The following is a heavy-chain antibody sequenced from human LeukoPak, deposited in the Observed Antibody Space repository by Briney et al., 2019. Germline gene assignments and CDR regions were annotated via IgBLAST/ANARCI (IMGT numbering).Heavy chain of an antibody. CDR2: IYSGGST. V-gene: IGHV3-53*01. Sequence: GGSLRLSCAASGFTFSSYEMNWVRQAPGKGLEWVSVIYSGGSTYYTDSVKGRFTISRDSSKNTVYLQMNNLRVEDTAVYYCAVGTGSGTYYYYMDVWGKGTTVTISS. CDR1: GFTFSSYE. J-gene: IGHJ6*03. CDR3: AVGTGSGTYYYYMDV. D-gene: IGHD3-10*01.